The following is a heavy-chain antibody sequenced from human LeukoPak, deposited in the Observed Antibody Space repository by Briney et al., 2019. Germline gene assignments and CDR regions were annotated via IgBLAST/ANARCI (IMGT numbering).Heavy chain of an antibody. CDR1: GYTFTSYG. Sequence: ASVKVSCXASGYTFTSYGISWVRQAPGQGLEWMGWISAYNGNTKYAQKLQGRVTITTDTPTSTAYMELRSLRSDDTAVYYCARSRKWELHGTDAFDIWGQGTMVTVSS. V-gene: IGHV1-18*01. CDR2: ISAYNGNT. D-gene: IGHD1-26*01. CDR3: ARSRKWELHGTDAFDI. J-gene: IGHJ3*02.